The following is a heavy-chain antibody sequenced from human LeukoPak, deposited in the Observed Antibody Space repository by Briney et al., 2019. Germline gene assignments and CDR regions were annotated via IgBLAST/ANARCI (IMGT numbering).Heavy chain of an antibody. D-gene: IGHD6-13*01. V-gene: IGHV4-31*03. CDR2: IYYSGST. J-gene: IGHJ4*02. Sequence: SETLSLTGTFSGASTSVGGYNWSWFRHHPGKGREGIGYIYYSGSTYYNPSLKSRVTISVDTSKNQFSLKLSSVTAADTAVYYCARVIAAAGTHPFDYWGQGTLVTVSS. CDR1: GASTSVGGYN. CDR3: ARVIAAAGTHPFDY.